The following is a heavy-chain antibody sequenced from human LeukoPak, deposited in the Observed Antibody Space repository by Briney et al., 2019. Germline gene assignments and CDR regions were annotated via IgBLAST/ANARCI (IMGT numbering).Heavy chain of an antibody. J-gene: IGHJ4*02. V-gene: IGHV1-18*01. CDR3: ATYSSGFPGPGYFDY. Sequence: ASVTVTCNASGYTFTSYGISWVRQAPGQGLQWMGWISAYNGNTNYAQKLQRRVTMTTDTSTSTAYMELRSLRSDDTAVYYCATYSSGFPGPGYFDYWGQGTLVTVSS. CDR1: GYTFTSYG. CDR2: ISAYNGNT. D-gene: IGHD6-19*01.